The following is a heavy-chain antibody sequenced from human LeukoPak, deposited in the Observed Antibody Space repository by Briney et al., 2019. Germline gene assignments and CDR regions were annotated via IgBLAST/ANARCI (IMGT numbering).Heavy chain of an antibody. CDR1: GFTFSRCT. Sequence: GGSLRLSCAASGFTFSRCTMNWVRQAPGKGLEWVSSISSSSSYIYYADSVKGRFTISRDDAKNSLSLQMNSLRAEDTAVYYCARSGIKMVRGVIIKSPYHMDVWGKGTTVTVSS. CDR2: ISSSSSYI. J-gene: IGHJ6*03. V-gene: IGHV3-21*01. CDR3: ARSGIKMVRGVIIKSPYHMDV. D-gene: IGHD3-10*01.